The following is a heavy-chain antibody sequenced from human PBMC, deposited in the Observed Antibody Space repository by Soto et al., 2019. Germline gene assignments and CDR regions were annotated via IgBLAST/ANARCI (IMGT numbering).Heavy chain of an antibody. Sequence: ASVKVSCKASGYTFTDSDINWVRQAPGQGLEWMGWVNPNSHNTGYAQKFQGRVTMSMDTSIATAYMELNSLTSQDTAVYFCARGSLFGDTDDYWGQGTLVTVSS. D-gene: IGHD2-21*02. V-gene: IGHV1-8*01. CDR1: GYTFTDSD. CDR2: VNPNSHNT. J-gene: IGHJ4*02. CDR3: ARGSLFGDTDDY.